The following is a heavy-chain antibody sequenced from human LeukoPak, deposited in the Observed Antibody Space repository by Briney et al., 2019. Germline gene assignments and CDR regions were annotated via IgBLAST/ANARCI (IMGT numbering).Heavy chain of an antibody. CDR3: ARDERYDSSGYPFDY. V-gene: IGHV1-2*02. CDR1: GYTFTAYY. D-gene: IGHD3-22*01. Sequence: ASVKASCKASGYTFTAYYMHWVRQAPGQGLEWMGWINPNSGDANYAQKFQGRVTMTRDTSISTAYMELSRLRSDDTAVYYCARDERYDSSGYPFDYWGQGTLVTVSS. CDR2: INPNSGDA. J-gene: IGHJ4*02.